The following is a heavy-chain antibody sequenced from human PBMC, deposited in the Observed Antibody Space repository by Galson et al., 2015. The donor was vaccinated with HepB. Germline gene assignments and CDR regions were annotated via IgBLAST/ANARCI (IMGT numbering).Heavy chain of an antibody. V-gene: IGHV3-7*03. CDR3: ARDRYGGSYFDY. Sequence: SCAASGFTFSSYWMSWVRQAPGKGLEWVANIKQDGSEKYYVDSVRGRFTISRDNAKNSLYLQMNSLRAEDTAVYYCARDRYGGSYFDYWGQGTLVTVSS. CDR2: IKQDGSEK. D-gene: IGHD3-16*01. CDR1: GFTFSSYW. J-gene: IGHJ4*02.